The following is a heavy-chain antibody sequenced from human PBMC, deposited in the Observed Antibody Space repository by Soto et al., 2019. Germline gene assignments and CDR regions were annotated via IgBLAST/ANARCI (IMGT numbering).Heavy chain of an antibody. CDR2: ISTYSGDT. Sequence: QVHLVQSGVEVKTPGASVKVSCKASGYTFFTYDISWVRQAPGQGLEWMGWISTYSGDTKYAQKFQGRVTMTTDTSTTTAYLELRSLRSYCTAVYYCARHHGPTTSEKWFDPWGQGTLGTVSS. V-gene: IGHV1-18*01. D-gene: IGHD5-12*01. CDR1: GYTFFTYD. J-gene: IGHJ5*02. CDR3: ARHHGPTTSEKWFDP.